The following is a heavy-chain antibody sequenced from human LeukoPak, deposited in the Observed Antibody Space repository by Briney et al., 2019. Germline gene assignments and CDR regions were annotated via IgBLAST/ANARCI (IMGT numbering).Heavy chain of an antibody. J-gene: IGHJ4*02. V-gene: IGHV3-23*01. CDR1: AFTFISYE. CDR2: LSGSGDST. D-gene: IGHD5-18*01. CDR3: AKGNFYGYSEGYYDH. Sequence: PGGSLRLSCAASAFTFISYEMNWVRQAPGKGLEWVSTLSGSGDSTFYADSVKGRFTISRDNSKNTLYLQMNSLRAEDTAVYYCAKGNFYGYSEGYYDHWGQGTLVTVSS.